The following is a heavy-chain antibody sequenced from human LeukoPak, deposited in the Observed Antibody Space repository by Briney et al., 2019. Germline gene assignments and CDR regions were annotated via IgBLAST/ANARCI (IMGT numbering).Heavy chain of an antibody. D-gene: IGHD1/OR15-1a*01. V-gene: IGHV3-30-3*01. CDR2: ISYDGSNK. Sequence: GRSLRLSCAASGFTFSSYAMHWVRQAPGKGLEWVAVISYDGSNKYYADSVKGRFTISRDNSKNTLYLQMSSLRAEDTAVYYCAREGGRTVFYFDYWGQGTLVTVSS. CDR3: AREGGRTVFYFDY. J-gene: IGHJ4*02. CDR1: GFTFSSYA.